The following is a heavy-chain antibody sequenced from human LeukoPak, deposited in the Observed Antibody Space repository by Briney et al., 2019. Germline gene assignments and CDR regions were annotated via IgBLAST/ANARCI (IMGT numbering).Heavy chain of an antibody. Sequence: GGSLRPSCAASGFTFSSYSMNWVRQAPGKGLEWVSSISSSSSYIYYADSVKGRFTISRDNAKNSLYLQMNSLRAEDTAVYYCAVTPLTYYDFWSGPIPMDVWGKGTTVTVSS. CDR2: ISSSSSYI. D-gene: IGHD3-3*01. V-gene: IGHV3-21*01. CDR3: AVTPLTYYDFWSGPIPMDV. CDR1: GFTFSSYS. J-gene: IGHJ6*03.